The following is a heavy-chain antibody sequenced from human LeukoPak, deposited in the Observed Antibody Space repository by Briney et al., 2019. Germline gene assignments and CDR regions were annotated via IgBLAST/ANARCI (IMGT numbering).Heavy chain of an antibody. Sequence: SETLSLTCTVSGYSISSGCYWGWIRQPPGKGLEWIGSIYHSGSTYYNPSLKSRVTISVDTSKNQFSLKLSSVTAADTAVYYCAGGTYSSSSDYWGQGTLVTVSS. CDR1: GYSISSGCY. D-gene: IGHD6-6*01. J-gene: IGHJ4*02. CDR3: AGGTYSSSSDY. CDR2: IYHSGST. V-gene: IGHV4-38-2*02.